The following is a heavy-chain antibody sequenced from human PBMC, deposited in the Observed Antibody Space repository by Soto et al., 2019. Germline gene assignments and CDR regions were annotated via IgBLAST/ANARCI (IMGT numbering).Heavy chain of an antibody. CDR3: AGHFDFWSGPDY. CDR2: IYYSGST. J-gene: IGHJ4*02. D-gene: IGHD3-3*01. V-gene: IGHV4-59*08. Sequence: SETLCLTCTVSNGSISTYYWSWIRQPPGKGLEWIGFIYYSGSTNYNPSLKSRVSISLDTSKNQFSLKLSSVTAADTAVYYCAGHFDFWSGPDYWGQGPLVTVSS. CDR1: NGSISTYY.